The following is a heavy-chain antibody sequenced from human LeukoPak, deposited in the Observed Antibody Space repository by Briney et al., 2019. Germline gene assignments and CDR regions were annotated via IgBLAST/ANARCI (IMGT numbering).Heavy chain of an antibody. Sequence: ASVKVSCKASGYTFTGYYIHWVRQAPGQGLEWMGWISPNSGGTNYAQKFQGRVTMTRDTSISTAYMELSRLTPGDTAVYYCARDYYDSSGYSGQYNWFAPWGQGTLVTVSS. CDR3: ARDYYDSSGYSGQYNWFAP. CDR2: ISPNSGGT. J-gene: IGHJ5*02. CDR1: GYTFTGYY. D-gene: IGHD3-22*01. V-gene: IGHV1-2*02.